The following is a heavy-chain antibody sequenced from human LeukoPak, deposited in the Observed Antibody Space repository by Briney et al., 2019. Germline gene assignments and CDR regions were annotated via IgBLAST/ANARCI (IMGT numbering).Heavy chain of an antibody. CDR3: AKATGYLL. J-gene: IGHJ4*02. CDR2: IGSSGDIT. D-gene: IGHD1-14*01. CDR1: GFTFSSYA. Sequence: GGSLRLSCAASGFTFSSYAMSWVRQAPGMGLEWVSSIGSSGDITYYADSVKGRFTISRDNSENTLYLQMNSLRAEDTAVYYCAKATGYLLWGQGTLVIVSS. V-gene: IGHV3-23*01.